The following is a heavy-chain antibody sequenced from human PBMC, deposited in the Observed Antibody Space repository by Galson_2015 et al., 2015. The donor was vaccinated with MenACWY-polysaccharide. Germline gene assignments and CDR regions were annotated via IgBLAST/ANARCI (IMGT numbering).Heavy chain of an antibody. J-gene: IGHJ4*02. V-gene: IGHV3-7*03. Sequence: SLRLSCAASGLTFSTYWMNWVHQAPRKGLEWVAIIKQDGSAIHYMDSVRGRFTISRDNAKNSLFLQMNSLRTEDTAVYYCAGGSGYLIDDWGQGTLVTVSS. D-gene: IGHD2-2*03. CDR2: IKQDGSAI. CDR3: AGGSGYLIDD. CDR1: GLTFSTYW.